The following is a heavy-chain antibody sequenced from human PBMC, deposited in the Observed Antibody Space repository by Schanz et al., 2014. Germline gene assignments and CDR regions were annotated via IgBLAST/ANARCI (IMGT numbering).Heavy chain of an antibody. CDR2: IYSGGST. CDR3: TRDRGALVTHNDALNL. V-gene: IGHV3-66*03. J-gene: IGHJ3*01. CDR1: GFTVSSNY. D-gene: IGHD2-8*02. Sequence: EVQLVESGGGLIQPGGSLRLSCAASGFTVSSNYMSWVRQAPGKGLEWVSVIYSGGSTYYAASVRGRFTISRDNSKNTVYLQMDSLRSEDTAVYYCTRDRGALVTHNDALNLWGQGTMVSVSS.